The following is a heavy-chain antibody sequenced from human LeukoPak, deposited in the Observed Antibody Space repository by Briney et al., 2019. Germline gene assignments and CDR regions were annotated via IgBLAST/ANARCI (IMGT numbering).Heavy chain of an antibody. Sequence: SETLSLTCTVSGGSISSSSYYWGWIRQPPGKGLEWIGSIYYSGSTYYNPSLKSRVTISVDTSKNQFSLKLSSVTAADTAVYYCARRIRRDGCTIDYWGQGTLVTVSS. V-gene: IGHV4-39*01. CDR3: ARRIRRDGCTIDY. CDR2: IYYSGST. CDR1: GGSISSSSYY. D-gene: IGHD5-24*01. J-gene: IGHJ4*02.